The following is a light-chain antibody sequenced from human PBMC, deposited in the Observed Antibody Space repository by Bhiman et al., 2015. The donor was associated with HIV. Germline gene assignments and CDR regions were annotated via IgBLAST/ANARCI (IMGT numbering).Light chain of an antibody. Sequence: SSELTQDPAVSVALGQTVRITCQGDSLRSYYASWYQQKPGRAPILVVYGKNNRPSGIPERFSGSNSGNTATLTISRVEAGDEADYYCQVWDTTSDHLEVFGRGTKLTVL. CDR3: QVWDTTSDHLEV. CDR2: GKN. CDR1: SLRSYY. J-gene: IGLJ2*01. V-gene: IGLV3-19*01.